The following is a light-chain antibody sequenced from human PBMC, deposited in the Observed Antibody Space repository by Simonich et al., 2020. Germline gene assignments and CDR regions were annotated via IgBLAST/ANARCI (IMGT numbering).Light chain of an antibody. CDR1: QGISSA. J-gene: IGKJ3*01. V-gene: IGKV1-13*02. CDR2: DAS. Sequence: AIQLTQSPSSLSASVGDRVTITCRASQGISSALAWYQQKPGKAPKLLIYDASSLESGVPSRFSGSGSGTDFTLTISSLKPEDFATYYCRQFNSYPRTFGPGTKVDIK. CDR3: RQFNSYPRT.